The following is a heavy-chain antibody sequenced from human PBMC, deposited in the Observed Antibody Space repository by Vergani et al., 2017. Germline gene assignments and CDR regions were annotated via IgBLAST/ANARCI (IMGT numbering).Heavy chain of an antibody. V-gene: IGHV1-69*01. D-gene: IGHD2-2*02. CDR2: IIPIFGTA. CDR3: AGGLGYCSSASCYSYYYYYMDV. CDR1: GGTFSSYA. J-gene: IGHJ6*03. Sequence: QVQLVQSGAEVKKPGSSVKVSCKASGGTFSSYAISWVRQAPGQGLEWMGGIIPIFGTANYAQKFQGRVTITADESTSTAYMELSSLRSEDTDVYYCAGGLGYCSSASCYSYYYYYMDVWGKGTTVTVSS.